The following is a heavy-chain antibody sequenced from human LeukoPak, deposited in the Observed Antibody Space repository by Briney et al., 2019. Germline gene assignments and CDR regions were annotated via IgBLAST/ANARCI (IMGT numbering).Heavy chain of an antibody. V-gene: IGHV3-48*01. J-gene: IGHJ4*02. D-gene: IGHD1-7*01. CDR3: AKEQRDWNYGVFDY. CDR2: ISSSSSTI. Sequence: PGGSLRLSCAASGFTFSSYSMNWVRQAPGKGLEWVSYISSSSSTIYYADSVKGRFTISRDNSKNMLYLQMNSLRAEDTAEYYCAKEQRDWNYGVFDYWGQGTQVTVSS. CDR1: GFTFSSYS.